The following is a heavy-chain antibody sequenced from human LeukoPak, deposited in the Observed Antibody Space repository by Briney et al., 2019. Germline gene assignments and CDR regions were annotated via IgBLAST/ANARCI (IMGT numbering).Heavy chain of an antibody. D-gene: IGHD3-10*01. J-gene: IGHJ1*01. CDR3: ARGITLDEREYFQH. Sequence: GASVKVSCKASGYTFTSYGISWVRQAPGQGLEWMGWISAYNGNTNYAQKLQGRVTMTTDTSTSTAYMELRSLRSDDTAVHYCARGITLDEREYFQHWGQGTLVIVSS. CDR2: ISAYNGNT. V-gene: IGHV1-18*01. CDR1: GYTFTSYG.